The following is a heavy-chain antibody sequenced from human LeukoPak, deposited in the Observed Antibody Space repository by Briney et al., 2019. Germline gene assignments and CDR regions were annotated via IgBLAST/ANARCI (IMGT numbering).Heavy chain of an antibody. D-gene: IGHD3-22*01. CDR2: IRYDGSNK. Sequence: GGSLRLSCAASGFTFSSYGMHWVRQAPGKGLEWVAFIRYDGSNKYYADSVKGRFTISRDNSKNTLYLQMNSLRAEDTAVYYCAKLAFYDSSGIDAFDIWGQGTMVTVSS. CDR3: AKLAFYDSSGIDAFDI. CDR1: GFTFSSYG. J-gene: IGHJ3*02. V-gene: IGHV3-30*02.